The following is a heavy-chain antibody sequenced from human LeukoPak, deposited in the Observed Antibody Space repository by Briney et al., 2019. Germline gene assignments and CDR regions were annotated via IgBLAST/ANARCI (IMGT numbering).Heavy chain of an antibody. D-gene: IGHD1-26*01. J-gene: IGHJ4*02. V-gene: IGHV3-9*01. CDR3: AKEKDSGSYKYYFDY. CDR2: ISWNSGSI. CDR1: GFTFDDYA. Sequence: GGSLRLSCAASGFTFDDYAMHWVRQAPGKGLEWVSGISWNSGSIGYADSVQGRFTISRDNAKNSLYLQMNSLRAEDTALYYCAKEKDSGSYKYYFDYWGQGTLVTVSS.